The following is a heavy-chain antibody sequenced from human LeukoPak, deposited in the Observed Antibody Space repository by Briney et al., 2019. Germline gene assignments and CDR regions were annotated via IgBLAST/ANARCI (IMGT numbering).Heavy chain of an antibody. Sequence: PSETLSLTCTVSGGSISSYYWSWIRQPPGKGLEWIGEINHSGSTNYNPSLKSRVTISVDTSKNQFSLKLSSVTAADTAVYYCARNFEDGDYSTSKRRNWYFDLWGRGTLVTVSS. CDR1: GGSISSYY. CDR2: INHSGST. CDR3: ARNFEDGDYSTSKRRNWYFDL. D-gene: IGHD4-17*01. V-gene: IGHV4-34*01. J-gene: IGHJ2*01.